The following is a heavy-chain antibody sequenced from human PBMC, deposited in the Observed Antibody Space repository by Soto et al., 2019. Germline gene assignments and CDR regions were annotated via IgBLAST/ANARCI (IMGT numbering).Heavy chain of an antibody. D-gene: IGHD2-2*02. CDR1: GYSFTNYW. V-gene: IGHV5-10-1*01. Sequence: GESLKISCKCSGYSFTNYWISWVRQMPGKGLEWMGRIDPSDSYTKHSPSFQGHVTISADKSISTAYLQWSSLKASDTAMYYCARKYCRTTSCYIGWFDPWGQGTLVTVSS. J-gene: IGHJ5*02. CDR2: IDPSDSYT. CDR3: ARKYCRTTSCYIGWFDP.